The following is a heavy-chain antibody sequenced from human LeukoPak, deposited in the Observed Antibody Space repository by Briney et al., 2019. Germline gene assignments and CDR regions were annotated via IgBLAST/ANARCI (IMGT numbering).Heavy chain of an antibody. J-gene: IGHJ4*02. CDR3: AKGLINDWSALDS. D-gene: IGHD3-9*01. CDR1: GFTFSNYA. Sequence: GGSLRLSCAASGFTFSNYAMTWVRQAPGKGLDWVSATSGSGGTTYHADSVKGRFTISRDNSKNTLHLQMNSLRAEDTALYYCAKGLINDWSALDSWGQGTLVTVSS. V-gene: IGHV3-23*01. CDR2: TSGSGGTT.